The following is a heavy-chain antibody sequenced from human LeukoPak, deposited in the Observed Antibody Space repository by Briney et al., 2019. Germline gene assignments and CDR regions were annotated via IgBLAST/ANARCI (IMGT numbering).Heavy chain of an antibody. CDR1: VFTFSDYC. Sequence: PGGSLRLSSAVSVFTFSDYCMSWIHQAPGKGLEWVSYISSSGSTIYYADSVKGRFTISRDNAKNSLYLQMNSLRAEDTAVYYCASEEKVGSSSWYNWFDPWGQGTLVTVSS. V-gene: IGHV3-11*01. D-gene: IGHD6-13*01. CDR2: ISSSGSTI. CDR3: ASEEKVGSSSWYNWFDP. J-gene: IGHJ5*02.